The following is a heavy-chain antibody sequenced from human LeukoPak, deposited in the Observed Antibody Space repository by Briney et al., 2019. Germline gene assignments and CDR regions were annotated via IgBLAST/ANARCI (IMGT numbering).Heavy chain of an antibody. Sequence: IPSETLSLTCTVSGYSISSGYYWGWIRQPPGKGLEWIGSIYHSGSTYHNPSLKSRVTISVDTSKNQFSLKLSSVTAADTAVYYCAGAERGGPIGDAFDIWGQGTMVTVSS. CDR2: IYHSGST. D-gene: IGHD2-15*01. CDR3: AGAERGGPIGDAFDI. V-gene: IGHV4-38-2*02. CDR1: GYSISSGYY. J-gene: IGHJ3*02.